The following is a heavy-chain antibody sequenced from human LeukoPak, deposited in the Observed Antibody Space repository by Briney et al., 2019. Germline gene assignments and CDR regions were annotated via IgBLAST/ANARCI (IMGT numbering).Heavy chain of an antibody. D-gene: IGHD5-24*01. CDR1: GGSISSSSYY. J-gene: IGHJ4*02. CDR3: ARSRLHPIIFDY. V-gene: IGHV4-39*01. Sequence: PSETLSLTCTVSGGSISSSSYYWGWIRQPPGKGLEWIGSIYYRGSTYYNPSLKSRVTISVDTSKNQFSLNLNSMTAADTAVYYCARSRLHPIIFDYWGQGTLVTVSS. CDR2: IYYRGST.